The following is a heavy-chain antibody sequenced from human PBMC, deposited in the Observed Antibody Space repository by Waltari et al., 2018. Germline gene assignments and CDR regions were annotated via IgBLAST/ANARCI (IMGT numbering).Heavy chain of an antibody. J-gene: IGHJ4*02. Sequence: VQLVQSGAEVKKPGESLKISCKGSGYSFTSYWIGWVRQAPGQGLEWMGGCSPIFGTANYAQKFQGRVTITADKSTSTAYMELSSLRSEDTAVYYCARDLGVGGLFDYWGQGTLVTVSS. CDR2: CSPIFGTA. CDR3: ARDLGVGGLFDY. D-gene: IGHD3-3*01. CDR1: GYSFTSYW. V-gene: IGHV1-69*06.